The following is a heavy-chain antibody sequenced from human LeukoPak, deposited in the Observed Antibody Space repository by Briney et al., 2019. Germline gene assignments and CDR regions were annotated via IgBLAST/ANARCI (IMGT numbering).Heavy chain of an antibody. J-gene: IGHJ4*02. CDR2: IYSGGTT. V-gene: IGHV3-53*01. Sequence: PGGSLRLSCAASGFTVSSNYMSWVRQAPGKGLEWVSVIYSGGTTYYADSMKGRFTISRDNSKNTLYLQMNSLRAADTAVYYCAKGLDDFGDLLDSWGQGTLVTVSS. CDR1: GFTVSSNY. D-gene: IGHD4-17*01. CDR3: AKGLDDFGDLLDS.